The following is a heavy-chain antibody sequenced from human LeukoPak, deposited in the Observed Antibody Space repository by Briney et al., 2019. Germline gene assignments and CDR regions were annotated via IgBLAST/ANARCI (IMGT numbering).Heavy chain of an antibody. CDR1: GFTVSSNY. D-gene: IGHD3-10*01. CDR3: ARGVEVRGVTLDY. V-gene: IGHV3-66*02. Sequence: GGSLRLSCAASGFTVSSNYMSWVRQAPGKGLEWVSVIYSGGSTYYPHSVKGRFTISRDNSKNTLYLQMNSLRAEDTVVYYCARGVEVRGVTLDYWGQGTLVTVSS. CDR2: IYSGGST. J-gene: IGHJ4*02.